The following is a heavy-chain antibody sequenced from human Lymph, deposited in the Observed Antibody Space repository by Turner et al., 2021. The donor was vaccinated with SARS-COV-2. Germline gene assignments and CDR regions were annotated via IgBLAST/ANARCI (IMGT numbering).Heavy chain of an antibody. CDR1: GIIVSRNY. CDR2: IDSGGTT. Sequence: EVQLVETGGGVVRPGGSLRLSCAASGIIVSRNYMTWVRQEPGKGLEWVSVIDSGGTTYYADSVKGRFTISRDNSKNTLYLQMNSLGVEDTAVYYWARDLGTYGMDVWGQGTTVTVSS. J-gene: IGHJ6*02. V-gene: IGHV3-53*02. D-gene: IGHD6-13*01. CDR3: ARDLGTYGMDV.